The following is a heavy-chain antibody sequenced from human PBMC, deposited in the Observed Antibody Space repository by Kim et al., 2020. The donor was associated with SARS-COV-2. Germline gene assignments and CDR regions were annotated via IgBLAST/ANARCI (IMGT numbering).Heavy chain of an antibody. CDR1: NGSIITSQYY. Sequence: SETLSLTCSVSNGSIITSQYYWAWVRQSPGKGLEWMGSIYYSGRTFDNPSLTSRLTLSVDTSNNRFSLSLSSVTAADAAVYFCVRHARGAGYLFRSRYHVFDVWGRGTTVTVSS. J-gene: IGHJ6*02. D-gene: IGHD3-16*02. CDR3: VRHARGAGYLFRSRYHVFDV. V-gene: IGHV4-39*01. CDR2: IYYSGRT.